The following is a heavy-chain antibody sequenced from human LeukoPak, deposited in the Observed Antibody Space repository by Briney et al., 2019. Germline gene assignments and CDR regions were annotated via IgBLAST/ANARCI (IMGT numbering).Heavy chain of an antibody. D-gene: IGHD3-22*01. CDR2: MYHSGST. CDR1: GFTFSDYY. J-gene: IGHJ4*02. CDR3: ARSGYYDSSGYFDY. Sequence: GSLRLSCAASGFTFSDYYMSWIRQPPGKGLEWIGSMYHSGSTKYNPSLRSRVTISVDTSKNQFFLKLSYVTAADTAVYYCARSGYYDSSGYFDYWGQGTLVTVSS. V-gene: IGHV4-38-2*01.